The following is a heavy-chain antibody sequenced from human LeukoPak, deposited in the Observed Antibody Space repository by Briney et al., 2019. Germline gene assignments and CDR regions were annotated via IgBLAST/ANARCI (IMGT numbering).Heavy chain of an antibody. CDR2: INHSGST. Sequence: PSETLSLTCAVYGGSFSGYYWSWIRQPPGKGLEWIGEINHSGSTNYNPSLKSRVTISVDTSKNQFSLKLSSVTAADTAVYYCARGEWELLRAFDYWGQGTLVTVSS. J-gene: IGHJ4*02. D-gene: IGHD1-26*01. V-gene: IGHV4-34*01. CDR3: ARGEWELLRAFDY. CDR1: GGSFSGYY.